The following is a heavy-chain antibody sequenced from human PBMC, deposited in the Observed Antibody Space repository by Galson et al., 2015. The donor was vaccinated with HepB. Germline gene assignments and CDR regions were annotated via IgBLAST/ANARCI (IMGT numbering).Heavy chain of an antibody. D-gene: IGHD4-23*01. CDR3: ARDLGYYGGNSENWFDP. J-gene: IGHJ5*02. V-gene: IGHV6-1*01. CDR1: GDSVSSNSAA. Sequence: CAISGDSVSSNSAAWNWIRQSPSRGLEWLGRTYYRSKWYNDYAVSVKSRITINPDTSKNQFSLHLNSVTPEDTAVYYCARDLGYYGGNSENWFDPWGQGTLVTVSS. CDR2: TYYRSKWYN.